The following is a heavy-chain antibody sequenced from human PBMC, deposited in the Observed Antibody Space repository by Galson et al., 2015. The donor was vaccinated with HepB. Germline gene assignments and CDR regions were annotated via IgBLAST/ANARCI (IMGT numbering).Heavy chain of an antibody. CDR1: GFTFSNAW. CDR3: TTDKGGDYAFDI. Sequence: SLRLSCAASGFTFSNAWMSWVRQAPGKGLEWVGRIKSKTDGGTTDYAAPVKGRFTISRDDSKNTLYLQMNSLKTEDTAVYYCTTDKGGDYAFDIWGQGTMVTVSS. J-gene: IGHJ3*02. D-gene: IGHD2-21*02. CDR2: IKSKTDGGTT. V-gene: IGHV3-15*01.